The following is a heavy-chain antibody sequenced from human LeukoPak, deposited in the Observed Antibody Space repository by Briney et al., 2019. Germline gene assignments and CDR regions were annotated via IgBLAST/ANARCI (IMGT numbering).Heavy chain of an antibody. D-gene: IGHD2-21*01. V-gene: IGHV4-59*01. CDR2: IYYSGST. J-gene: IGHJ6*02. CDR3: ARSGNWEYYYYGMDV. Sequence: SETLSLTCTVSGGSISSYYWSWIRQPPGKGLEWIGYIYYSGSTNYNPSLKSRVTISVDTSKNQFSLKLSSVTAADTAVYYCARSGNWEYYYYGMDVWGQGTTVTVSS. CDR1: GGSISSYY.